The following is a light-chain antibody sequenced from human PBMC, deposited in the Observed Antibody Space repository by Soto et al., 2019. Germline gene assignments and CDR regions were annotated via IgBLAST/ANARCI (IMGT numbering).Light chain of an antibody. Sequence: EMVLTQSPGTLSLSPGERATLSCRASQTVSSSYLAWNQQKPGQAPSLPIYGASSRATGIPDRFTGSGSGTDFTLTISRLEPEDFAVYYCQKCGSSLWTFGPGTKVEIK. CDR1: QTVSSSY. CDR3: QKCGSSLWT. J-gene: IGKJ1*01. V-gene: IGKV3-20*01. CDR2: GAS.